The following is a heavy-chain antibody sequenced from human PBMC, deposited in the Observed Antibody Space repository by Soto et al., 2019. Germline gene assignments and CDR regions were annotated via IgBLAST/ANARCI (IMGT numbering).Heavy chain of an antibody. V-gene: IGHV3-23*01. D-gene: IGHD3-3*01. CDR3: AKSQYYDFWSGYYMFDY. CDR2: ISGSGGST. J-gene: IGHJ4*02. Sequence: EVQLLESGGGLVQPGGSLRLSCAASGFTFSSYAMSWVRQAPGKGLEWVSAISGSGGSTYYADSVKGRFTISRDNSKNTLYLQMNSLRAEDTAVYYCAKSQYYDFWSGYYMFDYWGQGTLVTVSS. CDR1: GFTFSSYA.